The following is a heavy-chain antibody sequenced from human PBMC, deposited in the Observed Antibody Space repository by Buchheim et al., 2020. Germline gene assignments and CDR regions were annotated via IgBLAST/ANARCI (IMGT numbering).Heavy chain of an antibody. Sequence: EVQLVESGGGRVQPGGSLRLSCAASGFTFSDHYMDWVRQAPGKGLEWVGRTRNKANSDTTEYAASVQGRFTISRDDSKNSLYLQMNSLKTEDTAVYYCARDEDCSGGNCLRPFDYWGQGTL. D-gene: IGHD2-15*01. V-gene: IGHV3-72*01. J-gene: IGHJ4*02. CDR3: ARDEDCSGGNCLRPFDY. CDR2: TRNKANSDTT. CDR1: GFTFSDHY.